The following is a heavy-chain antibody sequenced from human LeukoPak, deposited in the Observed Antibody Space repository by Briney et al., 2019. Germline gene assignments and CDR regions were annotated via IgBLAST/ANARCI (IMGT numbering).Heavy chain of an antibody. D-gene: IGHD3-10*02. CDR3: AELGITMIGGV. CDR1: GSTFSSYE. V-gene: IGHV3-48*03. Sequence: GGSLRLSCAASGSTFSSYEMNWVRQAPGKGLEWVSYISGGSSFTYYVDSVKGRFTIPRDNAKNPLYLQMNSLRAEDTAVYYCAELGITMIGGVWGKGTTVTISS. J-gene: IGHJ6*04. CDR2: ISGGSSFT.